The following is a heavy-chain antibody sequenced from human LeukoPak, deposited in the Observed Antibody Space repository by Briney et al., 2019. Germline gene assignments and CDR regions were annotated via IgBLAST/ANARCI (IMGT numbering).Heavy chain of an antibody. CDR1: GFTFGDYA. CDR2: IRSKVYDGTP. D-gene: IGHD3-10*01. Sequence: GGSLRLSCTGSGFTFGDYAMNWFRQAPGKVLEWVGFIRSKVYDGTPEYAASVKGRFTISRDDSKNIAYLQMNSLKTEDTAVYYCTCILLWFGAFEYWGQGSLVTVSS. CDR3: TCILLWFGAFEY. J-gene: IGHJ4*02. V-gene: IGHV3-49*03.